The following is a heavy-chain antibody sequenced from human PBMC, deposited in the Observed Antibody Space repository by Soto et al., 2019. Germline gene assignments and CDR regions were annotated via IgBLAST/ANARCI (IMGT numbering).Heavy chain of an antibody. Sequence: GASVKVSCKASGYTFTSYYMHWVRQAPGQGLEWMGIINPSGGSTSYAQKLQGRVTMTRDTSTSTVYMELSSLRSEDTAVYYCATGLVVVAATPTGDYCGQGTLVTVSS. D-gene: IGHD2-15*01. CDR1: GYTFTSYY. J-gene: IGHJ4*02. CDR2: INPSGGST. V-gene: IGHV1-46*01. CDR3: ATGLVVVAATPTGDY.